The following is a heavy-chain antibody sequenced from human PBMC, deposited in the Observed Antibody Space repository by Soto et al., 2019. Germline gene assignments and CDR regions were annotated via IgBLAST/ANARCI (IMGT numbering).Heavy chain of an antibody. J-gene: IGHJ4*02. Sequence: PSETLSLTCTVSGGSISSCSYYWGWIRQPPGKGLEWIGSIYYSGSTYYNPSLKCRVTISVDTSKNQFSLKLSSVTAADTAVYYCARHQSYDYVWGSYRRPFDYWGQGTLVTVSS. CDR1: GGSISSCSYY. CDR3: ARHQSYDYVWGSYRRPFDY. V-gene: IGHV4-39*01. D-gene: IGHD3-16*02. CDR2: IYYSGST.